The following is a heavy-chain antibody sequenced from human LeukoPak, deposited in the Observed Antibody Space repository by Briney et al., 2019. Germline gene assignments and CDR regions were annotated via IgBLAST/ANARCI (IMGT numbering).Heavy chain of an antibody. CDR2: ISGSGGST. CDR1: GFTFSSYA. D-gene: IGHD6-19*01. Sequence: PGGSLRLSCAASGFTFSSYAMSWVRQAPGKGLEWVSAISGSGGSTYYADSVKGRFTISRDNAKNSLYLQMNSLRAEDTAVYYCALDSSGLLDYWGQGTLVTVSS. CDR3: ALDSSGLLDY. J-gene: IGHJ4*02. V-gene: IGHV3-23*01.